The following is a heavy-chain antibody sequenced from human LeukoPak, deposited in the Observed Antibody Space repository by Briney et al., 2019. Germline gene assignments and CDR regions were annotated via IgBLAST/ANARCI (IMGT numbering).Heavy chain of an antibody. CDR3: VKRTRFSYYFDY. D-gene: IGHD3-10*01. V-gene: IGHV3-64D*06. Sequence: GGSLRLSCSVSGFSFSSHAMHWVRQALGKGLEYVSGISTNGGSTSYADSVKGRFTISRGNSKNTLYLQMSSLRGEDTAVYYCVKRTRFSYYFDYWGQGTLVTVSS. CDR1: GFSFSSHA. CDR2: ISTNGGST. J-gene: IGHJ4*02.